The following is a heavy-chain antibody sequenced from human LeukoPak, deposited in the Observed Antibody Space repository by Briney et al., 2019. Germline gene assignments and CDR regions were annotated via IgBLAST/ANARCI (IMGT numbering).Heavy chain of an antibody. D-gene: IGHD1-26*01. CDR1: GYTFTSYY. CDR3: ARGVGTTFAYYYMDV. J-gene: IGHJ6*03. Sequence: ASVKVSCKASGYTFTSYYLHWVRQAPGQGLEWMGIINPSGGSTSYAQKFQGRVTMTRDMSTSTVSMELSSLRSEDTAVHFCARGVGTTFAYYYMDVWGKGTTVTVSS. V-gene: IGHV1-46*01. CDR2: INPSGGST.